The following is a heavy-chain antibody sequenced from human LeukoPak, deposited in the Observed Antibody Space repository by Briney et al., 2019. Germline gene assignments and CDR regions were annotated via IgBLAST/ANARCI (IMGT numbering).Heavy chain of an antibody. CDR2: ISSSSSYI. Sequence: GGSLRLSCAASGFTFSSYSMNWVRQAPGKGLEWVSSISSSSSYIYYADSVKGRFTISRDNAKNSLYLQMNSLRAEDTAVYYCALTGYFDWLCPDYWGQGTLVTVSS. J-gene: IGHJ4*02. CDR1: GFTFSSYS. D-gene: IGHD3-9*01. V-gene: IGHV3-21*04. CDR3: ALTGYFDWLCPDY.